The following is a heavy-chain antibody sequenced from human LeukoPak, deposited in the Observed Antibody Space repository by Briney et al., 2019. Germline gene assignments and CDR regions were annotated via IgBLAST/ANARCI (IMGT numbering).Heavy chain of an antibody. CDR2: IYYSGST. CDR3: ARGPDYPILYYYDNSGYSNFDY. D-gene: IGHD3-22*01. J-gene: IGHJ4*02. CDR1: GGSISSYY. Sequence: SETLSLTCTVSGGSISSYYWSWIRQPPGKGLEWIGYIYYSGSTNYNPSLKSRVTISVDTSKNQFSLKLSSVTAADTAVYYCARGPDYPILYYYDNSGYSNFDYWGQGTLVTVSS. V-gene: IGHV4-59*12.